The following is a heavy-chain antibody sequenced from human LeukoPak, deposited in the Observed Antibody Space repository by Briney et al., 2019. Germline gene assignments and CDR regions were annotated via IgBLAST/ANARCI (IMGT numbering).Heavy chain of an antibody. CDR3: AKLARSSAAIVYYFDY. Sequence: GGSLRLDCAASGFTFDDYTMHWVRQAPGKGLEWVSLISWDGGSTYYADSVKGRFTISRDNSKNSLYLQMNSLRTEETALYYCAKLARSSAAIVYYFDYWGQGTLVTVSS. D-gene: IGHD2-2*02. J-gene: IGHJ4*02. CDR1: GFTFDDYT. CDR2: ISWDGGST. V-gene: IGHV3-43*01.